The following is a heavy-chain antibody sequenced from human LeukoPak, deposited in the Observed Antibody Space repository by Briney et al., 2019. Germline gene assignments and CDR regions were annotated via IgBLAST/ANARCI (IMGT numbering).Heavy chain of an antibody. CDR3: ARHKAAAGTRWFDP. CDR2: INHSGST. Sequence: MTSETLSLTCAVYGGSFSGYYWSWIRQPPGKGLEWIGEINHSGSTNYNPSLKSRVTISVDTSKNQFSLKLSSVTAADTAVYYCARHKAAAGTRWFDPWGQGTLVTVSS. D-gene: IGHD6-13*01. J-gene: IGHJ5*02. V-gene: IGHV4-34*01. CDR1: GGSFSGYY.